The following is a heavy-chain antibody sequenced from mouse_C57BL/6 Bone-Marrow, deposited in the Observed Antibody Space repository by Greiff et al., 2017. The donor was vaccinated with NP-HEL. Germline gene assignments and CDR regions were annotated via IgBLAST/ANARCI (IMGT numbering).Heavy chain of an antibody. V-gene: IGHV14-4*01. CDR3: TSYDYPFAY. CDR2: IDPENGDT. D-gene: IGHD2-4*01. Sequence: VQLQQSGAELVRPGASVKLSCTASGFNIKDDYMHWVKQRPEQGLEWIGWIDPENGDTEYASKFQGKATITADTSSNTAYLQLSSLTSEDTAVYYCTSYDYPFAYGGQGTLVTVSA. CDR1: GFNIKDDY. J-gene: IGHJ3*01.